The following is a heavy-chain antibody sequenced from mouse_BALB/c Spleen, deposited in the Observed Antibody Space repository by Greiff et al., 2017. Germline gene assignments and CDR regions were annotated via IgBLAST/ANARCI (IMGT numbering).Heavy chain of an antibody. D-gene: IGHD4-1*01. J-gene: IGHJ4*01. V-gene: IGHV2-6-5*01. CDR2: IWGGGST. CDR3: AKTPLLGGYAMDY. Sequence: VKVVESGPGLVAPSQSLSITCTVSGFSLTDYGVSWIRQPPGKGLEWLGVIWGGGSTYYNSALNSRLSISKDNSKSQVFLKMNSLQTDDTAMYYCAKTPLLGGYAMDYWGQGTSVTVSS. CDR1: GFSLTDYG.